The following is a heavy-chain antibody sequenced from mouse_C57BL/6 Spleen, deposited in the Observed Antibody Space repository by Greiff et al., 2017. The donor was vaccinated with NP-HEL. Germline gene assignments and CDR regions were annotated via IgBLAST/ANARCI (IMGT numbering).Heavy chain of an antibody. V-gene: IGHV1-55*01. CDR3: ARVTGGSYDLAY. CDR2: IYPGSGST. Sequence: QVQLQQPGAELVKPGASVKMSCKASGYTFTSYWITWVKQRPGQGLEWIGDIYPGSGSTNYNEKFKSKATLTVDTSSSTAYMQLSSLTSEDSAVYYCARVTGGSYDLAYWGQGTLVTVSA. D-gene: IGHD1-1*02. J-gene: IGHJ3*01. CDR1: GYTFTSYW.